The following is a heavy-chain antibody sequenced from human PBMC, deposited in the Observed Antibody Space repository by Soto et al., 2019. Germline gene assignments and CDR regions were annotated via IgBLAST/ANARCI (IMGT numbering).Heavy chain of an antibody. V-gene: IGHV4-31*03. D-gene: IGHD3-3*01. J-gene: IGHJ6*02. Sequence: QVQLQESGPGLVKPSQTLSLTCIVSGGSITSGGHYWSWIRQPPGKGLEWIGYIYYSGSTYVNPSLKMRVTMLVDTSQNQFSVKLRSVTVADTAVYYCARDQGGITSFGVPCGMDVWGQGTTVTVSS. CDR3: ARDQGGITSFGVPCGMDV. CDR1: GGSITSGGHY. CDR2: IYYSGST.